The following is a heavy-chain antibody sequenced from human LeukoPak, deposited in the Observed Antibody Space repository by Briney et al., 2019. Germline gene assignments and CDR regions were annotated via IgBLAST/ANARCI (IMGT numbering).Heavy chain of an antibody. CDR2: ISYDGSNK. Sequence: QSGGSLRLSCAASGFTFSSYAMHWVRQAPGKGLEWVAVISYDGSNKYYADSVKGRFTISRDNSKHTLYLQMNSLRAEDTAVYYCATPLNSSRDAFDIWGQGTMVTVSS. J-gene: IGHJ3*02. CDR1: GFTFSSYA. D-gene: IGHD6-13*01. CDR3: ATPLNSSRDAFDI. V-gene: IGHV3-30-3*01.